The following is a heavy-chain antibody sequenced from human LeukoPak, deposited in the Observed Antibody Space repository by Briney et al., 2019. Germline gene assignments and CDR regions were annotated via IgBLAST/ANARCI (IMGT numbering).Heavy chain of an antibody. D-gene: IGHD5-24*01. Sequence: GGSLRLSCAASGFIFSDYYMIWLRHATGKALEWVSYVSSGSSTILYADSVKRRFTVSRHYAENAVSLQMNSLRAEDTAVYYCARDSVREMATIWLAFDNWGQGTMVTVSS. CDR1: GFIFSDYY. CDR2: VSSGSSTI. V-gene: IGHV3-11*04. CDR3: ARDSVREMATIWLAFDN. J-gene: IGHJ3*02.